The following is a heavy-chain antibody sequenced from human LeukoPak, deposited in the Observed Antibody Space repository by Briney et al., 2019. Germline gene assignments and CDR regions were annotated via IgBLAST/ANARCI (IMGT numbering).Heavy chain of an antibody. CDR3: ARAGGSSGWYFDWFDP. V-gene: IGHV3-30*04. CDR1: GFTFSSYA. D-gene: IGHD6-19*01. Sequence: PGGSLRLSCAASGFTFSSYAMHWVRQAPGKGLEWVAVISYDGSNKYYADSVKGRFTISRDNSKNTLYLQMNSLRAEDTAVYYCARAGGSSGWYFDWFDPWGQGTLVTVSP. J-gene: IGHJ5*02. CDR2: ISYDGSNK.